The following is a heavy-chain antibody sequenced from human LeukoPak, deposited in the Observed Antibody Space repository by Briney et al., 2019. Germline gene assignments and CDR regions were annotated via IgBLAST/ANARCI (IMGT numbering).Heavy chain of an antibody. J-gene: IGHJ4*02. CDR2: IYYSGST. D-gene: IGHD3-9*01. CDR1: GGSISSYY. Sequence: SETLSLTCTVSGGSISSYYWSWIRQPAGKGLEWIGSIYYSGSTNYNTSLKSRVTISVDKSKNQFSLKLSSVTAADTAVYYCARQLLTGTDYWGQGTLVTVSS. CDR3: ARQLLTGTDY. V-gene: IGHV4-59*08.